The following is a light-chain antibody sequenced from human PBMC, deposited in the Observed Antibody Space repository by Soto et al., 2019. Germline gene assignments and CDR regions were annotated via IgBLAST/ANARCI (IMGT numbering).Light chain of an antibody. CDR3: SSYTSSSSLV. J-gene: IGLJ1*01. CDR2: DVS. Sequence: ALTQPASVSGSPGQSITISCTGTSSDVGGYNYVSWYQQHPGKAPKLMIYDVSNRPSGVSNRFSGSKSGNTASLTISGLQAEDEADYYCSSYTSSSSLVFGTGTKVTVL. CDR1: SSDVGGYNY. V-gene: IGLV2-14*01.